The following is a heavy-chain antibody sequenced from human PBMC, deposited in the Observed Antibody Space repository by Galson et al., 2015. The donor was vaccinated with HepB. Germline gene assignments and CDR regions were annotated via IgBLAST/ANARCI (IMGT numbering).Heavy chain of an antibody. CDR2: IIPIFGTA. D-gene: IGHD3-10*01. J-gene: IGHJ4*02. CDR3: ARSGLGPAASIDY. CDR1: GGTFSSYA. V-gene: IGHV1-69*13. Sequence: SVKVSCKASGGTFSSYAISWVRQAPGQGLEWMGGIIPIFGTANYAQKFQGRVTITADESTSTAYMELSSLRSEDTAVYYCARSGLGPAASIDYWGQGTLVTVSS.